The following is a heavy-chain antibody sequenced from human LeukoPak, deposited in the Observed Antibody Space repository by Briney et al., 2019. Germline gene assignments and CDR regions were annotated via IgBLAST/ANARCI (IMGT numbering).Heavy chain of an antibody. D-gene: IGHD1-26*01. Sequence: SETLSLTCTVSGDSISSYYWSWIRQPPGKGLEWIGFIYSSGSANYSPSLRSRVTMSVDMSKNQFSLKLRSVTAADTAVYYCARVPGGSYSFDCWGQGTLVTVSS. CDR3: ARVPGGSYSFDC. CDR2: IYSSGSA. CDR1: GDSISSYY. J-gene: IGHJ4*02. V-gene: IGHV4-4*09.